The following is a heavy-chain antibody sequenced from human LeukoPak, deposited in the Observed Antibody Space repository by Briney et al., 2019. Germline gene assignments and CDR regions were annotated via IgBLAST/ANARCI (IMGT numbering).Heavy chain of an antibody. CDR1: GFTFSSYG. Sequence: GRSLRLSCAASGFTFSSYGMHWVRQAPGKGLEWVSYISSSGSTIYYADSVKGRFTISRDNAKNSLYLQMNSLRAEDTAVYYCAELGITMIGGVWGKGTTVTISS. D-gene: IGHD3-10*02. CDR3: AELGITMIGGV. V-gene: IGHV3-48*04. J-gene: IGHJ6*04. CDR2: ISSSGSTI.